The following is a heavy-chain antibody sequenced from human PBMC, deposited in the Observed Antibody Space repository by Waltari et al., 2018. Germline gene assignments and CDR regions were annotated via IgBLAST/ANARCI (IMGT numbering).Heavy chain of an antibody. J-gene: IGHJ5*02. CDR1: GGSFSGYY. CDR3: AKDYGATLRGWFDP. CDR2: INHSGST. V-gene: IGHV4-34*01. Sequence: QVQLQQWGAGLLKPSETLSLTCSVSGGSFSGYYWGWVRQPPGKGLEWIGEINHSGSTNYNPSLKSRVTISVDTSKNQFSLMLNSVTAADTAVYYCAKDYGATLRGWFDPWGQGNLVIVSS. D-gene: IGHD4-17*01.